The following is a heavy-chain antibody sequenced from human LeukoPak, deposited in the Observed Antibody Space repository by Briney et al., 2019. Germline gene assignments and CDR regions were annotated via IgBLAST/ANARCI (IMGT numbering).Heavy chain of an antibody. CDR1: GFTFSSYW. V-gene: IGHV3-74*01. J-gene: IGHJ4*02. CDR2: INSDGSST. CDR3: ATSRRLNYFDY. Sequence: GGSLRLSCAASGFTFSSYWMHWVRQAPGKGLVWVSRINSDGSSTSYAGSVKGRFTISRDNAKNTLYLQMNSLRAEDTAVYYCATSRRLNYFDYWGQGTLVTVSS. D-gene: IGHD6-25*01.